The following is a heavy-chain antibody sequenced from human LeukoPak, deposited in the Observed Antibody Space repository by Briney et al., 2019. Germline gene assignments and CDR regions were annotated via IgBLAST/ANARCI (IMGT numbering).Heavy chain of an antibody. CDR3: AREIDDYVWGSYQDAFDI. CDR1: GFTLSSYA. J-gene: IGHJ3*02. V-gene: IGHV3-66*01. Sequence: GGSLRLSCAASGFTLSSYAMSWVRQAPGKGLEWVSVIYSGGSTYYADSVKGRFTVSRDNSKNTLYLQMNSLRAEDTAVYYCAREIDDYVWGSYQDAFDIWGQGTMVTVSS. D-gene: IGHD3-16*02. CDR2: IYSGGST.